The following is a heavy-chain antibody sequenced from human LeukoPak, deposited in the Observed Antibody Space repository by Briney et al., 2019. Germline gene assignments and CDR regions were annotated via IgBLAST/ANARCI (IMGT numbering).Heavy chain of an antibody. CDR2: IYYSGST. D-gene: IGHD3-9*01. V-gene: IGHV4-39*01. CDR3: AGRYFDWLLYDY. CDR1: GVSISSSSYY. Sequence: PSETLSLTCTVSGVSISSSSYYWGWIRQPPGKGLELIGSIYYSGSTYYNPSLKSRVTISVDTSKNQFSLKLSSVTAADTAVYYCAGRYFDWLLYDYWGQGTLVTVSS. J-gene: IGHJ4*02.